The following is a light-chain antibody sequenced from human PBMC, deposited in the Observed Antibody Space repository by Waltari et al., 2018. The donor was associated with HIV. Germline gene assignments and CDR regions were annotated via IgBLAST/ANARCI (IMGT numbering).Light chain of an antibody. CDR2: DLN. J-gene: IGLJ2*01. Sequence: QSALTPPRSVSGSPGQSVTISCTATSSDVGLSKYFSWYQQHPGKVPKLLIHDLNDRPSGVPDRFSGSKSGTTASLTISGLQAEDEAFDYGCSYAGSYTLIFGGGTKLPVL. V-gene: IGLV2-11*01. CDR1: SSDVGLSKY. CDR3: CSYAGSYTLI.